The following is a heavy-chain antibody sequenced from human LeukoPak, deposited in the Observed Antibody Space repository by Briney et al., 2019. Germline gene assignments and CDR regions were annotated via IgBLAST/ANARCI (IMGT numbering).Heavy chain of an antibody. Sequence: PSETLSLTCTVSGGSISSSSYYWGWIRQPPGKGLEWIGSIYYSGSTYYNPSLKSRVTISVDTSKNQFSLKLSSVTAADTAVYYCARVFYLGGYWFDPWGQGTLVTVSS. J-gene: IGHJ5*02. V-gene: IGHV4-39*01. D-gene: IGHD2-15*01. CDR3: ARVFYLGGYWFDP. CDR1: GGSISSSSYY. CDR2: IYYSGST.